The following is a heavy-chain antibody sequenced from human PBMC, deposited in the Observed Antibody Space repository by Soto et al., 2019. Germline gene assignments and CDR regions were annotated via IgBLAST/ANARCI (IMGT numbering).Heavy chain of an antibody. Sequence: QLQLQESGPGLVKPSETLSLTCTVSGASIISTTKYWGWIRQPPGRGLEWIGTISSIGSTYYNPSLEGRVTISVDTSKNQFSLKATSVTAADTGLYYCARQDHGDYEFFFDYWGQGTLVTVSS. D-gene: IGHD4-17*01. V-gene: IGHV4-39*01. CDR1: GASIISTTKY. CDR3: ARQDHGDYEFFFDY. CDR2: ISSIGST. J-gene: IGHJ4*02.